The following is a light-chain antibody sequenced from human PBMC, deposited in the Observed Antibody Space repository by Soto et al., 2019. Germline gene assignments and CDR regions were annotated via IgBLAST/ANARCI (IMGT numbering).Light chain of an antibody. Sequence: EIVLTQSPGTLSFSPGERATLSCRASQSVSSNYLAWYQQKPGQAPRLLIYGVSSRATGIPDRFSGSGSGTDFTLTISRLEPEDFAVYYCQQFGGSPPYTFGQGTKLEIK. CDR3: QQFGGSPPYT. J-gene: IGKJ2*01. CDR1: QSVSSNY. CDR2: GVS. V-gene: IGKV3-20*01.